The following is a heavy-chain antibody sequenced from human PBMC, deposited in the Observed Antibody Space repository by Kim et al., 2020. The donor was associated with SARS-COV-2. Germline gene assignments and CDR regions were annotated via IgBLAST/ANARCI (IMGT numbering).Heavy chain of an antibody. D-gene: IGHD3-3*01. CDR1: GYSFTSYW. V-gene: IGHV5-51*01. CDR3: ARSEPYYDFSYYGMDV. Sequence: GESLKISCKGSGYSFTSYWIGWVRQMPGKGLEWMGIIYPGDSDTRYSPSFQGQVTISADKSISTAYLQWSSLKASDTAMYYCARSEPYYDFSYYGMDVWGQGTTVTVSS. CDR2: IYPGDSDT. J-gene: IGHJ6*02.